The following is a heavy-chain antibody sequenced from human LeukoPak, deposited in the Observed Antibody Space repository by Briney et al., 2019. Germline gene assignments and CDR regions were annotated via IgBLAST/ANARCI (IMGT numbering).Heavy chain of an antibody. J-gene: IGHJ4*02. CDR2: FSGGGDS. D-gene: IGHD5-18*01. Sequence: GGSLRLSCAVSGFTSGIYAVSWVRQAPGKGLEWVSAFSGGGDSYYADSVRGRFTISRDNSKNTLYLQMNSLRAEDTAVYYCAKESGYSYGLIGSDYWGQGTLVTVSS. CDR1: GFTSGIYA. CDR3: AKESGYSYGLIGSDY. V-gene: IGHV3-23*01.